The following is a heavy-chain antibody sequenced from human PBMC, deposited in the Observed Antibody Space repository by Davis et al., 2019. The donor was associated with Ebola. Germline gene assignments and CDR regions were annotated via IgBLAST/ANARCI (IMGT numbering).Heavy chain of an antibody. Sequence: MPSETLSLTCTVSGGSISSSSYYWGWIRQPPGKGLEWIGSIYYSGSTYYNPSLKSRVTISVDTSKNQFSLKLSSVTAADTAVYYCAREPFVNSGYGYGMDVWGQGTTVTVSS. D-gene: IGHD5-12*01. J-gene: IGHJ6*02. V-gene: IGHV4-39*02. CDR1: GGSISSSSYY. CDR2: IYYSGST. CDR3: AREPFVNSGYGYGMDV.